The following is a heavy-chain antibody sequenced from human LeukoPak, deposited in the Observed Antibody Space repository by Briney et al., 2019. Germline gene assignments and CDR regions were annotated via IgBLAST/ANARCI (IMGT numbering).Heavy chain of an antibody. J-gene: IGHJ6*03. CDR2: IYYSGST. V-gene: IGHV4-39*01. Sequence: SETLSLTCTVSGGSISSSSYYWGWIRQPPGKGLEWIGSIYYSGSTYYNPSLKSRVTISVDTSKNQFSLKLSSVTAADTAVYYCARHYRGSGYYYYYYMDVRGKGTTVTISS. D-gene: IGHD3-10*01. CDR1: GGSISSSSYY. CDR3: ARHYRGSGYYYYYYMDV.